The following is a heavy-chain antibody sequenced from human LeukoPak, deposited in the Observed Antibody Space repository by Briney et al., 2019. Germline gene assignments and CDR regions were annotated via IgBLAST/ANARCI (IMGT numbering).Heavy chain of an antibody. V-gene: IGHV1-2*02. J-gene: IGHJ3*02. Sequence: ASVKVSCKASGYTFTDYYMHWVRQAPGQGLEWMAWINPNSDGTNFAQKFQGRVTMTRDTSISTVYMELSRLSSDDTAMYYCARESAAMVSDAFDIWGQGTMVTVSS. CDR3: ARESAAMVSDAFDI. CDR2: INPNSDGT. D-gene: IGHD5-18*01. CDR1: GYTFTDYY.